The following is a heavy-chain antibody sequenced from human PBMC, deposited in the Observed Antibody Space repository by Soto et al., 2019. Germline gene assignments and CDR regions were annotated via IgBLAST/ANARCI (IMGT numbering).Heavy chain of an antibody. Sequence: PGGSLRLSCAASGFTFSSYSMNWVRQAPGKGLEWVSYISSSSSTIYYADSVKGRFTISRDNAKNSLYLQMNSLRAEDTAVYYCAREAGSSSWYANYYMDVWGKGTTVTVSS. J-gene: IGHJ6*03. D-gene: IGHD6-13*01. CDR1: GFTFSSYS. CDR2: ISSSSSTI. V-gene: IGHV3-48*01. CDR3: AREAGSSSWYANYYMDV.